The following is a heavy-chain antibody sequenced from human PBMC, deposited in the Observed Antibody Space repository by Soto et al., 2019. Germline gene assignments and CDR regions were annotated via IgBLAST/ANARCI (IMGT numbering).Heavy chain of an antibody. CDR3: ARDGFGQQLALSYYYYYMDV. CDR2: ISSSSSTI. CDR1: GFTFSSYS. J-gene: IGHJ6*03. V-gene: IGHV3-48*01. Sequence: GGSLRLSCAASGFTFSSYSMNWVRQAPGKGLEWVSYISSSSSTIYYADSVKGRFTISRDNAKNSLYLQMNSLRAEDTAVYYCARDGFGQQLALSYYYYYMDVWGKGTTVTVSS. D-gene: IGHD6-13*01.